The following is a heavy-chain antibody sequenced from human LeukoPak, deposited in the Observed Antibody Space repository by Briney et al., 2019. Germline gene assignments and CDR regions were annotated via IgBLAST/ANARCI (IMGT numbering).Heavy chain of an antibody. CDR1: GFTFSIYA. D-gene: IGHD1-26*01. Sequence: GGSLRLSCAGSGFTFSIYAVTWVRQAPGKGLEWVSSVSGSGRNTFYPDSVEGRFTISRDNSKNTVYLQMNSLRADDTAVYYCVKSRRVGANQRGLFDYWGQGTLVTVSP. J-gene: IGHJ4*02. CDR2: VSGSGRNT. V-gene: IGHV3-23*01. CDR3: VKSRRVGANQRGLFDY.